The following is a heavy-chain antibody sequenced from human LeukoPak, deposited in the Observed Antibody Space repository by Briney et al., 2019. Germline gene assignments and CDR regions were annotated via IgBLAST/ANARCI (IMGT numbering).Heavy chain of an antibody. D-gene: IGHD3-22*01. J-gene: IGHJ6*02. CDR2: SSGHNDNT. Sequence: ASVKVSCKVSGYTLTELSMHWVRQAPGQGLEWMGWSSGHNDNTNYAQNLQGRVTMTTDTSTSTAYMELRSLRPDDTAVYYCARDGSYYFDGSGYLYYYGMDVWGQGTTVTVSS. V-gene: IGHV1-18*01. CDR3: ARDGSYYFDGSGYLYYYGMDV. CDR1: GYTLTELS.